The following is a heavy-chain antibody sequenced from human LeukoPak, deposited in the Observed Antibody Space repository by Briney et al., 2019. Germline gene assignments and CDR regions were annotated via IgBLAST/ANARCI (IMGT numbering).Heavy chain of an antibody. Sequence: GGSLRLSCAASKFNFGNYAMHWVRQAPGKGLEWVAVISYDGSDEYYADSVKGRFTISRDNSKNTLSLQMNSLRSEDTAVYYCAKSGYCFGGSCGYFDYWGQGTLVTVSS. CDR2: ISYDGSDE. J-gene: IGHJ4*02. CDR3: AKSGYCFGGSCGYFDY. CDR1: KFNFGNYA. D-gene: IGHD2-15*01. V-gene: IGHV3-30*04.